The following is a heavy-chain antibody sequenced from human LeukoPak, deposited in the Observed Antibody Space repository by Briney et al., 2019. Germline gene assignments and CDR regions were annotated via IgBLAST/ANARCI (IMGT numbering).Heavy chain of an antibody. J-gene: IGHJ4*02. CDR1: GFTFSSYS. D-gene: IGHD6-13*01. Sequence: PGGSLRLSCAASGFTFSSYSMNWVRQAPGKGLEWVSCISSSSSTIYYADSVKGRFTISRDNAKNSLYLQMNSLRAEDTAVYYCARESVLGSSWAFDYWGQGTLVTVSS. V-gene: IGHV3-48*01. CDR3: ARESVLGSSWAFDY. CDR2: ISSSSSTI.